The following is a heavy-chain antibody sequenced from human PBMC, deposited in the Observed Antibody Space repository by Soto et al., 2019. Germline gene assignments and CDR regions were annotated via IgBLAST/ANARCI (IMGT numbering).Heavy chain of an antibody. D-gene: IGHD4-17*01. CDR1: GGTFSSYT. Sequence: QVQLVQSGAEVKKPGSSVKVSCKASGGTFSSYTISWVRQAPGQGLEWMGRIIPILGIANYAQKFQGRVTITADKSTSTAYMELSSLRSEDTGVYYCARVRTVTPTNWFDPWGQGTLVTVSS. V-gene: IGHV1-69*02. CDR3: ARVRTVTPTNWFDP. J-gene: IGHJ5*02. CDR2: IIPILGIA.